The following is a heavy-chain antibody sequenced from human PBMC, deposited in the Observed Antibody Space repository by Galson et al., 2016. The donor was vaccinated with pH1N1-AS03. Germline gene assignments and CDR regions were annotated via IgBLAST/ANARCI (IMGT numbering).Heavy chain of an antibody. V-gene: IGHV3-66*02. CDR2: PYGGGDT. D-gene: IGHD1-1*01. Sequence: SLRLSCAASGFTVSGNYMIWVRQAPGKGLEWVSVPYGGGDTNFADAMKGRFTISRDTSMNTVFLEMSNLRTEDTAVYYCATGTVPGRNWYLDLWGRGTLVTVAS. CDR1: GFTVSGNY. J-gene: IGHJ2*01. CDR3: ATGTVPGRNWYLDL.